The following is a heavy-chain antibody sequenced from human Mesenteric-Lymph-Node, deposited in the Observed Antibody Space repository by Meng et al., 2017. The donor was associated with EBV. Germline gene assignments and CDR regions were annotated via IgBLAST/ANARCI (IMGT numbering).Heavy chain of an antibody. CDR2: IGAANGNT. CDR1: GYTCSHHG. Sequence: VQAGARLKHPWALVKVSCKASGYTCSHHGITWVRQAPGQGFEWMGWIGAANGNTNYAQKFQSRVTMITDTATSTANMELKSLNTDDTAIYDCARGHPYYDSSGSDFWGQGTLVTVSS. D-gene: IGHD3-22*01. V-gene: IGHV1-18*01. CDR3: ARGHPYYDSSGSDF. J-gene: IGHJ4*02.